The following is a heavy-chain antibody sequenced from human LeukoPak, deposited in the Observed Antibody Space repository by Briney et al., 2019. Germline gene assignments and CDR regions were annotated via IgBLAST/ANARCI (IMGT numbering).Heavy chain of an antibody. CDR3: AREEEISASNDAFDI. V-gene: IGHV4-59*01. CDR2: IYYNGYT. D-gene: IGHD5-24*01. J-gene: IGHJ3*02. Sequence: PSETLSLTCTVSGGPISSYYWSWIRQPPGKGLEWIGYIYYNGYTNYNPSLKSRVTISVDTSKNEFSLKLSSVTAADTAVYYCAREEEISASNDAFDIWGQGTMVTVSS. CDR1: GGPISSYY.